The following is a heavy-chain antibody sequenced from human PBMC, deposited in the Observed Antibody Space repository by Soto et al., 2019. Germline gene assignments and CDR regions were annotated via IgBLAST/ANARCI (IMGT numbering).Heavy chain of an antibody. D-gene: IGHD3-3*01. Sequence: GASVKVSCKASGFTLTSADVQWVRQTRGQRLEWIGWIVGGSGSTNYAQQFQGRLAITRDMSTSTVYMELSSLRSEDTAVYYCAADWSNRPFDFWGQGTLVTSPQ. CDR2: IVGGSGST. CDR3: AADWSNRPFDF. V-gene: IGHV1-58*01. CDR1: GFTLTSAD. J-gene: IGHJ4*02.